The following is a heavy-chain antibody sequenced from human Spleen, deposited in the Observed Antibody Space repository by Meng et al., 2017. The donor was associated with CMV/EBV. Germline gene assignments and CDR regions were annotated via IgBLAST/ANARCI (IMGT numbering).Heavy chain of an antibody. J-gene: IGHJ4*02. CDR1: GYTFTDYY. CDR3: ARKPQGRALDY. V-gene: IGHV1-18*04. CDR2: ISANNGDT. Sequence: ASVKVSCKASGYTFTDYYMHWVRQAPGQGLEWMGWISANNGDTASVQKFQGRITMTTDTSTSTAYMELKSLRSDDTAVYYCARKPQGRALDYWGQGTLVTVSS.